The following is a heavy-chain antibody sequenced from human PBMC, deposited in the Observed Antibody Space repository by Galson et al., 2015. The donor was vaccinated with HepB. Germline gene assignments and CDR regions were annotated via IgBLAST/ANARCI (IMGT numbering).Heavy chain of an antibody. Sequence: SETLSLTCAVYGGSFSGYYWSWIRQPPGKGLEWIGEINHSGSTNYNPSLKSRVTISVDTSKNQFSLKLSSVTAADTAVYYCARGLNSYGVNFDYWGQGTLVTVSS. D-gene: IGHD5-18*01. CDR1: GGSFSGYY. CDR2: INHSGST. J-gene: IGHJ4*02. CDR3: ARGLNSYGVNFDY. V-gene: IGHV4-34*01.